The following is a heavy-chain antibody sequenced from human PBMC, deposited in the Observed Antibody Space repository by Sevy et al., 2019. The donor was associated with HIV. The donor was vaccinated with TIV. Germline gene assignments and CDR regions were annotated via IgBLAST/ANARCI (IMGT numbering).Heavy chain of an antibody. V-gene: IGHV3-43D*03. CDR3: AKVATGMVIYYGMDV. J-gene: IGHJ6*02. CDR1: GFTFDDYA. D-gene: IGHD5-18*01. CDR2: ISWDGGST. Sequence: GGSLRLSCAASGFTFDDYAMHWVRQAPGKGLEWVSLISWDGGSTYYADSVKGRFTISRDNSKNSLYLQMNSLRAEDTALYYCAKVATGMVIYYGMDVWGQGTTVTVSS.